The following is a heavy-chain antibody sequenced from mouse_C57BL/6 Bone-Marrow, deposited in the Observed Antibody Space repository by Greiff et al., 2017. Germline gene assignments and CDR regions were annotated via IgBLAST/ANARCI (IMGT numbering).Heavy chain of an antibody. V-gene: IGHV1-55*01. Sequence: VQLQQPGAELVKPGASVKISCKASGYTFTSYWITWVQQNPGQGLEWIGDICPGSGCTDYPEKFKGKVTLTVDTSSSTSYMHLSSLTSEDSAVYYCASYYYGSSSFDDWGTGTTLTVSS. CDR2: ICPGSGCT. D-gene: IGHD1-1*01. J-gene: IGHJ1*03. CDR1: GYTFTSYW. CDR3: ASYYYGSSSFDD.